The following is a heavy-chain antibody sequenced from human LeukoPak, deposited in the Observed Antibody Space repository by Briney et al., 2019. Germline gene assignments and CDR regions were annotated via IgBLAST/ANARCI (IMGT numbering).Heavy chain of an antibody. CDR2: ISAYNGNT. Sequence: GASVKVSCKASGYTFTSYGISWVRQAPGQGLEWMEWISAYNGNTNYAQKLQGRVTMTTDTSTSTAYMELRSLRSDDTAVYYCARERSIAVAGTLRREVYYMDVWGKGTTVTVSS. CDR1: GYTFTSYG. CDR3: ARERSIAVAGTLRREVYYMDV. D-gene: IGHD6-19*01. J-gene: IGHJ6*03. V-gene: IGHV1-18*01.